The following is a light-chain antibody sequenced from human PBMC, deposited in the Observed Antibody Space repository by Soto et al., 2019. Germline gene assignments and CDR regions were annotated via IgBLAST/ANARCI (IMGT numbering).Light chain of an antibody. V-gene: IGKV3-11*01. J-gene: IGKJ1*01. CDR2: DAS. CDR3: QQRSSWPWT. Sequence: EILLTQSPATLSLSPGERATLSCRASQSVRSSLAWYHQKPGQAPRLLIYDASTRATGIPGRFSGSGSGTDFTLIISNLEPDDFAVYYCQQRSSWPWTFGQGAKVEIK. CDR1: QSVRSS.